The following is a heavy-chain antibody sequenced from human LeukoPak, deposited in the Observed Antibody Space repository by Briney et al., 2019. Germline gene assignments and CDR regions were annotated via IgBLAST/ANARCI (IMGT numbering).Heavy chain of an antibody. CDR1: GGTFSSYA. V-gene: IGHV1-69*13. D-gene: IGHD1-26*01. CDR2: IIPIFGTA. J-gene: IGHJ3*02. CDR3: ASDGWELSDTFDI. Sequence: SVTVSCTASGGTFSSYAISWVRQAPGQGLEWMGGIIPIFGTANYAQKFQGRVTITADESTSTAYMELSSLRSEDTAVYYCASDGWELSDTFDIWGQGTMVTVSS.